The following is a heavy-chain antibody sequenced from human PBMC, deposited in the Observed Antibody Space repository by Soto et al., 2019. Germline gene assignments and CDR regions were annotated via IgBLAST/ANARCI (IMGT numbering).Heavy chain of an antibody. CDR3: ARGFHGVTPRVRGVSWGNWFDP. CDR1: GYTFTSYG. Sequence: QVQLVQSGAEVKKPGASVKVSCKASGYTFTSYGISWVRQAPGQGLEWMGWISAYNGNTNYAQKLQGRVTMTTDTSTSTAYMELRSLRSDDTAVYYCARGFHGVTPRVRGVSWGNWFDPWGQGTLVTVSS. D-gene: IGHD3-10*01. V-gene: IGHV1-18*01. J-gene: IGHJ5*02. CDR2: ISAYNGNT.